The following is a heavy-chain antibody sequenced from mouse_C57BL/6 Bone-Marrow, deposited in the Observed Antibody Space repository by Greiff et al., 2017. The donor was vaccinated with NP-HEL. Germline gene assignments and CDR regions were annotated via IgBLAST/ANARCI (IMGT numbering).Heavy chain of an antibody. CDR2: IWGDGST. CDR1: GFSLTSYG. Sequence: VKLVESGPGLVAPSQCLSISCTVSGFSLTSYGVSWVRQPPGKGLEWLGVIWGDGSTHYYSAPISRLSISKNNSKSQVFLKLNSLQTDDTATYYYAKKEYYYAMDYWGQGTSVTVSS. CDR3: AKKEYYYAMDY. V-gene: IGHV2-3*01. J-gene: IGHJ4*01.